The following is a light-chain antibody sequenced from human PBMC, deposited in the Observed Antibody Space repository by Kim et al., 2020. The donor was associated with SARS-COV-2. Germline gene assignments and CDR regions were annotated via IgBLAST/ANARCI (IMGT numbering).Light chain of an antibody. CDR3: HQYDNLPLT. CDR2: DAS. V-gene: IGKV1-33*01. CDR1: QDINYS. J-gene: IGKJ4*01. Sequence: DIQMTQSPSSLSASVGDRVTISCQASQDINYSLNWYQQKPGKAPKLLIYDASNLEMGVPSRFSGSRSGTDFTFTISSQQPEDFATYFCHQYDNLPLTFGGGTKVDIK.